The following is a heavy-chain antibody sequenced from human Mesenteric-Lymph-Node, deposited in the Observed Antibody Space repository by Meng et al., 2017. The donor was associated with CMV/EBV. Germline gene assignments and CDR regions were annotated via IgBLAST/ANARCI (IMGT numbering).Heavy chain of an antibody. D-gene: IGHD2-2*01. CDR1: GFTFSSYA. Sequence: GGSLRLSCAASGFTFSSYAMSWVRQAPGKGLEWVSANSGSGGSTYYADSVKGRFTISRDNSKNTLYLQMNSLRAEDTAVYYCAKADIVVVPAAIEGWGQGTLVTVSS. V-gene: IGHV3-23*01. CDR3: AKADIVVVPAAIEG. CDR2: NSGSGGST. J-gene: IGHJ4*02.